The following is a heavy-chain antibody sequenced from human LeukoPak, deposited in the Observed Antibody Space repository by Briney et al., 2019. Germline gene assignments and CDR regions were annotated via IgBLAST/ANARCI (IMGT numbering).Heavy chain of an antibody. CDR2: IGTYDGHT. CDR1: GYSFTDYI. D-gene: IGHD3-22*01. Sequence: ASVKVSCKTSGYSFTDYIIAWVRQAPGQGLEWLGWIGTYDGHTSYAQKVQGRVTMTTDTSATTTYLELRSLTSDDTALYYCARLMDNNYDGSAFDYWGQGTLVTVSS. CDR3: ARLMDNNYDGSAFDY. V-gene: IGHV1-18*01. J-gene: IGHJ4*02.